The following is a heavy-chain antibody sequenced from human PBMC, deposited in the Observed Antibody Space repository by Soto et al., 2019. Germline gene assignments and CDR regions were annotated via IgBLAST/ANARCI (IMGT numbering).Heavy chain of an antibody. V-gene: IGHV4-59*08. Sequence: SETLSLTCIVSGGSMNGYFWSWIRQPPGKGLEWLGYVYYSGGTYYNPSLESRVTISVDTSKNQVSLNLRSVTATDTAVYYCARHISGHYMSSYFDYWGQGILVTVSS. CDR3: ARHISGHYMSSYFDY. J-gene: IGHJ4*02. D-gene: IGHD3-10*01. CDR1: GGSMNGYF. CDR2: VYYSGGT.